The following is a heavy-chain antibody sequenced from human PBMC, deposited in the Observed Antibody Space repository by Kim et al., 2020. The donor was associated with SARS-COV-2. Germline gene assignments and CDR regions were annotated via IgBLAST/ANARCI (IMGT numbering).Heavy chain of an antibody. CDR1: GFSLSTSGVG. CDR2: IYGDDDK. D-gene: IGHD3-16*01. V-gene: IGHV2-5*02. J-gene: IGHJ5*02. Sequence: SGPTLVKPTQTLTLTCTFSGFSLSTSGVGVGWIRQPPGKALEWLALIYGDDDKRYSPSLKSRVTITKDTSKNHVVLTMTNMDLVDTATYYCAHSPPVFLANWFDPWGRGTLVTVSS. CDR3: AHSPPVFLANWFDP.